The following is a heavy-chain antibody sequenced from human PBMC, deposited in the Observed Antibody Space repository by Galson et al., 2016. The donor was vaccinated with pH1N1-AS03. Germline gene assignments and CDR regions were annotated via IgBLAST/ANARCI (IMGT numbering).Heavy chain of an antibody. CDR3: AKLSLGYCAY. Sequence: SLRLSCAASGFTFSSYAMSWVRQAPGKGLEWVSAIAGGGVTTYYADSVKGRFTISRDNSKNTLYLRLNSLRAEDTAIYYCAKLSLGYCAYWGQGTLVTVSS. D-gene: IGHD2-15*01. CDR1: GFTFSSYA. V-gene: IGHV3-23*01. J-gene: IGHJ4*02. CDR2: IAGGGVTT.